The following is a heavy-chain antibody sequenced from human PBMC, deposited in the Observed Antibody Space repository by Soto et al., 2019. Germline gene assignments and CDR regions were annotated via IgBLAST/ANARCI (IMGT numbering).Heavy chain of an antibody. J-gene: IGHJ3*02. Sequence: EVQLVESGGGLVKPGGSLRLSCAASGFTFSSYSMNWVRLAPGKGLEWVSSISSSSSYIYYADSVKGRFTISRDNAKNSLYLQMNSLRAEDTPVYYCARASLSDAFDIWGLGRMVTGSS. CDR1: GFTFSSYS. CDR2: ISSSSSYI. V-gene: IGHV3-21*01. CDR3: ARASLSDAFDI. D-gene: IGHD2-8*01.